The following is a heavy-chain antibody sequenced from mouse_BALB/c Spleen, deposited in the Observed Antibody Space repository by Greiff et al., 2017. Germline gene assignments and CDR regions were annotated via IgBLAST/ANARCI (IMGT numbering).Heavy chain of an antibody. CDR3: VGSRGFAY. Sequence: EVHLVESGAELVKPGASVKLSCTASGFNIKDTYMHWVKQRPEQGLEWIGRIDPANGNTKYDPKFQGKATITADTSSNTAYLQLSSLTSEDTAVYYCVGSRGFAYWGQGTLVTVSA. CDR2: IDPANGNT. D-gene: IGHD1-1*01. V-gene: IGHV14-3*02. CDR1: GFNIKDTY. J-gene: IGHJ3*01.